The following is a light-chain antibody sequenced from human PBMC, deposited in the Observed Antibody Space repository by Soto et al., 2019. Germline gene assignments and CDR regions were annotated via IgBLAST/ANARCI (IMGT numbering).Light chain of an antibody. Sequence: EIVLTQSPGTLSLSPGERATLSCRASESVTSSHIAWYQQKPGQAPRLLIYSASSRATGIPDRFSGSGSGTDFTLTISTLEPEDFAVYYCQYYGSTRNTFGQGTRLEIK. CDR2: SAS. CDR1: ESVTSSH. CDR3: QYYGSTRNT. J-gene: IGKJ5*01. V-gene: IGKV3-20*01.